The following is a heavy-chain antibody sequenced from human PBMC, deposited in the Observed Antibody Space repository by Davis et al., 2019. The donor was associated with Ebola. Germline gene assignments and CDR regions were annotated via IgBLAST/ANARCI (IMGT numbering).Heavy chain of an antibody. V-gene: IGHV3-11*04. CDR3: ARGSENWNYVDY. Sequence: GGSLRLSCAASGFTFSDYYMSWIRQAPGKGLEWVSYISSSGSTIYYADSVKGRFTMSRDTSKHTLYLQMDSLRDEDTAVYYCARGSENWNYVDYWGQGTLVTVSS. J-gene: IGHJ4*02. CDR2: ISSSGSTI. D-gene: IGHD1-1*01. CDR1: GFTFSDYY.